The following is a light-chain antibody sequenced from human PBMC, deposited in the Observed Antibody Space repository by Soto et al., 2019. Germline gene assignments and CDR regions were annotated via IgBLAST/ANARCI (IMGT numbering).Light chain of an antibody. CDR2: DAS. Sequence: TQSPGTLYLSPGERATLSCRATQSVISSTYVHWYQQKPGKAPKLLIYDASSLESGVPSRFSGSGSGTEFTLTISNLQPDDVATYYCQQYNGVSSFGQGTKVEIK. CDR3: QQYNGVSS. J-gene: IGKJ1*01. CDR1: QSVISSTY. V-gene: IGKV1-5*01.